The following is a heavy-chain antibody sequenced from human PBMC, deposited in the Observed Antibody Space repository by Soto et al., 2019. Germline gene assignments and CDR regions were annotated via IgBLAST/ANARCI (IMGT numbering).Heavy chain of an antibody. D-gene: IGHD2-2*01. J-gene: IGHJ6*02. CDR3: ARTKVVPAENYYYGMDV. CDR2: INPNSGGT. V-gene: IGHV1-2*04. Sequence: ASVKVSCKASGYTFTSYGISWVRQAPGQGLEWMGWINPNSGGTNYAQKFQGWVTMTRDTSISTAYMELSRLRSDDTAVYYCARTKVVPAENYYYGMDVWGQGTTVTVSS. CDR1: GYTFTSYG.